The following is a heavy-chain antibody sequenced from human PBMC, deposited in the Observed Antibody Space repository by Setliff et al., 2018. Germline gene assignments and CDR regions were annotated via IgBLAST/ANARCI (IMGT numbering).Heavy chain of an antibody. CDR3: ARRATYYNFWSGYYDY. CDR2: IYYSGST. J-gene: IGHJ4*02. CDR1: GGSISSSSYY. Sequence: SETLSLTCIVSGGSISSSSYYWGWIRQPPGKGLEWIGSIYYSGSTYYNPSLKSRVTISVDTSKNQFSLKLSSVTAADTAVYYCARRATYYNFWSGYYDYWGQGTLVTAPQ. V-gene: IGHV4-39*07. D-gene: IGHD3-3*01.